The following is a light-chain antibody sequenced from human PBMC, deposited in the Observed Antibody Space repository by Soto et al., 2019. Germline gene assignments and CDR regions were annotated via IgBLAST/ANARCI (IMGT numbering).Light chain of an antibody. Sequence: SSALTQPPSVSVAPGQTARITCGGDSIGTKSVHWYQQKAGQAPVVVIYYNSDRPSGIPERFSGSNSGNTATLTISRVEAGDEADYYCHVWDHTSDHQVFGTGTKVTVL. J-gene: IGLJ1*01. CDR1: SIGTKS. CDR2: YNS. CDR3: HVWDHTSDHQV. V-gene: IGLV3-21*04.